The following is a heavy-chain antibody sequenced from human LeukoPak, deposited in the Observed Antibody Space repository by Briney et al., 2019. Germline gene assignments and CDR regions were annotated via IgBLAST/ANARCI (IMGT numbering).Heavy chain of an antibody. CDR2: IYPGDSDT. V-gene: IGHV5-51*01. J-gene: IGHJ5*02. CDR3: ARHGMVRGVINWFDP. Sequence: GESLKISCKGSGYSFTSYWIGWVRQMPGKGLEWMGIIYPGDSDTRYSPSFQGQVTISAGKSISTAYLQWSSLKASDTAMYYCARHGMVRGVINWFDPWGQGTLVTVSS. CDR1: GYSFTSYW. D-gene: IGHD3-10*01.